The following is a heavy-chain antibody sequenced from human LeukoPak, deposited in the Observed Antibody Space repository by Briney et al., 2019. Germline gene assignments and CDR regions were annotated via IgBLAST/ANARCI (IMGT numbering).Heavy chain of an antibody. CDR1: GFTFSSYS. Sequence: GGSLRLSCAASGFTFSSYSMNSVRQAPGKGLEWVSSISSSSSYIYYADSVKGRFTISRDNAKNSLYLLMNSLRAEDTAVYYCARVFSRVSDYWGQGTLVTVSS. CDR2: ISSSSSYI. V-gene: IGHV3-21*03. D-gene: IGHD2/OR15-2a*01. J-gene: IGHJ4*02. CDR3: ARVFSRVSDY.